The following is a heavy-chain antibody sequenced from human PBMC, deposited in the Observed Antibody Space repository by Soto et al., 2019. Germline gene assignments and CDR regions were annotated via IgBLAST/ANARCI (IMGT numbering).Heavy chain of an antibody. V-gene: IGHV4-4*07. CDR1: GAYVSDFS. Sequence: QVQQLESGPGLVKPWDTLSLTCTVSGAYVSDFSWSWIRQPAGKGLEWIGRITVNGITQYTPSFSIRVSMSMDTSRNQYSLNLQSATAADTALYYCARESGENWTYEAHWGQGTLVTVSS. J-gene: IGHJ1*01. CDR2: ITVNGIT. CDR3: ARESGENWTYEAH. D-gene: IGHD1-7*01.